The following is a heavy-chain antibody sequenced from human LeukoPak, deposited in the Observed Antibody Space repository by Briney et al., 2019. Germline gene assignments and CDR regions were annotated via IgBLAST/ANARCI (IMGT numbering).Heavy chain of an antibody. Sequence: SETLSLTCTVSGGSVNSGSYYWSWIRQPPGKGLEWIGYIYYSGSTNYNPSLKSRVTISVDTSKNQFSLKLSSVTAADTAVYYCARSPYGSGSYYVDYWGQGTLVTVSS. V-gene: IGHV4-61*01. CDR1: GGSVNSGSYY. CDR2: IYYSGST. J-gene: IGHJ4*02. CDR3: ARSPYGSGSYYVDY. D-gene: IGHD3-10*01.